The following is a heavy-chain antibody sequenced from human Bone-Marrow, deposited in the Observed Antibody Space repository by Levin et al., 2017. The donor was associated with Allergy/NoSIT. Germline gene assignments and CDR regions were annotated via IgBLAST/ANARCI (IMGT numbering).Heavy chain of an antibody. CDR3: AAEKYHGSGSFYAPFDF. V-gene: IGHV4-61*02. D-gene: IGHD3-10*01. CDR1: GGSISSGSYY. Sequence: SCTVSGGSISSGSYYWTWIRQPAGKGLEWIGRIYSSGSTNYKASLKSRVTISVDTSENQFSLKLSSVTAADTAVYFCAAEKYHGSGSFYAPFDFWGRGTLVTVSS. CDR2: IYSSGST. J-gene: IGHJ2*01.